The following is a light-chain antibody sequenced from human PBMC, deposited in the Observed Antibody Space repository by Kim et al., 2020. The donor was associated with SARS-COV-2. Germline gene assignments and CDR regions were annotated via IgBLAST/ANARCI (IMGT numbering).Light chain of an antibody. CDR3: SSYAGYNMFV. V-gene: IGLV2-8*01. Sequence: GHACDISCTGPSLYIGDYTYVSWFQQRPGKAPKLRIYEVSQRPSGVPDRFSGSKSGNTASLTFSGLQAEDEAIYYCSSYAGYNMFVFGTGTKVTVL. CDR2: EVS. J-gene: IGLJ1*01. CDR1: SLYIGDYTY.